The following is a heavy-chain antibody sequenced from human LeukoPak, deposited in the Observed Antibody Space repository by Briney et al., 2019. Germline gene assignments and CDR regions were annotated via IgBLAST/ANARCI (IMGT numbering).Heavy chain of an antibody. CDR2: IYYSGST. D-gene: IGHD3-22*01. V-gene: IGHV4-39*07. CDR1: GGSISSSSYY. CDR3: ARVQYYYDSSGYYSPSLLDY. J-gene: IGHJ4*02. Sequence: SETLSLTCTVSGGSISSSSYYWGWIRQPPGKGLEWIGSIYYSGSTYYNPSLKSRVTISVDTSKNQFSLKLSSVTAADTAVYYCARVQYYYDSSGYYSPSLLDYWGQGTLVTVSS.